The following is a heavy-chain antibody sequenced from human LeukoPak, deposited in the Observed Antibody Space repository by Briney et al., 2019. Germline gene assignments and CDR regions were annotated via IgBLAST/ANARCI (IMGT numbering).Heavy chain of an antibody. J-gene: IGHJ4*02. CDR1: GFTFSSYE. V-gene: IGHV3-48*03. CDR3: ARDGGGQQLIVFDY. CDR2: ISSSGSTI. Sequence: GGSLRLSCATSGFTFSSYEMNWVRQAPGKGLEWVSYISSSGSTIYYADSVKGRFTISRDNAKNSLYLQMNSLRAEDTAVYYCARDGGGQQLIVFDYWGQGTLVTVSS. D-gene: IGHD6-13*01.